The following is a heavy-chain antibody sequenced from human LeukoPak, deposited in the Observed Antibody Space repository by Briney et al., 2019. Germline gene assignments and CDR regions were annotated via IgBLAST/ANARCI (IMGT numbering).Heavy chain of an antibody. J-gene: IGHJ4*02. CDR1: GGSISSYY. CDR3: ARLATAGYLNY. D-gene: IGHD6-19*01. CDR2: ISRSGST. Sequence: TSETLSLTCTVSGGSISSYYWSWIRQPPGKGLEWIGYISRSGSTNYNPSLKSRVTISVDTSKKQFSLRVNSVTAADTAVYYCARLATAGYLNYWGQGTLVAVSS. V-gene: IGHV4-59*08.